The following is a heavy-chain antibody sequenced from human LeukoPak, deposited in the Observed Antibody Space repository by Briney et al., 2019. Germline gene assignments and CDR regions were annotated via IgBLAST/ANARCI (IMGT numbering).Heavy chain of an antibody. CDR3: ARLNYDFWSGVWEGYYMDV. Sequence: GGSLRLSCAASRFTFSSYAMTWVHQAPGKGLEWVANIRDDGSEKYYVDSVKGRFTISRDNAKNSLYLQVNSLRAEDTAVYYCARLNYDFWSGVWEGYYMDVWGKGTTVTVSS. J-gene: IGHJ6*03. D-gene: IGHD3-3*01. V-gene: IGHV3-7*01. CDR2: IRDDGSEK. CDR1: RFTFSSYA.